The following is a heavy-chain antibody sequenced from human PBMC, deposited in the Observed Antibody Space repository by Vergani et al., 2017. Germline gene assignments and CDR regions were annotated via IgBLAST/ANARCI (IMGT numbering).Heavy chain of an antibody. J-gene: IGHJ3*01. D-gene: IGHD3-9*01. V-gene: IGHV2-5*01. CDR3: VHRLGYFDWDGAFDV. Sequence: QITLRESGPTLVKPTQTLTLTCTFPGFSLTTGGEGVGWIRQPPGRALEWLAFVYWNDDDRYSPSLKSRVTITKDTSKNEVILTMATMDPVDTATYYCVHRLGYFDWDGAFDVWGPGTMVTVSS. CDR1: GFSLTTGGEG. CDR2: VYWNDDD.